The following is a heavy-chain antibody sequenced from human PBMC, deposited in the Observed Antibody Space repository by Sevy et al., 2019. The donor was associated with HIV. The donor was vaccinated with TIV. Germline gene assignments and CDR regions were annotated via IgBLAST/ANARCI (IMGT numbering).Heavy chain of an antibody. Sequence: GGSLRLSCAASGFTFSSHWMHWVRQAPGKGLVWVSRLNGDGSSASYADFVKGRFTISRDNGTNTVYLQISSLTADDTAVYYCTRGRSGTYGWFDPWGQGTLVTVSS. CDR2: LNGDGSSA. J-gene: IGHJ5*02. D-gene: IGHD6-19*01. CDR1: GFTFSSHW. CDR3: TRGRSGTYGWFDP. V-gene: IGHV3-74*01.